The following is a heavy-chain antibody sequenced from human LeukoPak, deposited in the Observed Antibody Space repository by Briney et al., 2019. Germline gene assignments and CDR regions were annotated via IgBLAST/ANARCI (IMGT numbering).Heavy chain of an antibody. CDR2: INPNSGGT. Sequence: ASVKVSCKASGYTFTSYDINWVRQATGQGLEWMGWINPNSGGTNYAQKFQGRVTMTRDTSISTAYMELSRLRSDDTAVYYCARGQNRWDNWNYVPPCGYWGQGTLVTVSS. D-gene: IGHD1-7*01. CDR3: ARGQNRWDNWNYVPPCGY. CDR1: GYTFTSYD. V-gene: IGHV1-2*02. J-gene: IGHJ4*02.